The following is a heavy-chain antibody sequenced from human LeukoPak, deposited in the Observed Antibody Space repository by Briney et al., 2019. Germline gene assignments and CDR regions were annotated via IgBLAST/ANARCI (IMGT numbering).Heavy chain of an antibody. CDR1: GFTFTNDF. CDR3: ARGRGWTYDS. Sequence: GGSLRLSCAASGFTFTNDFMTWVRQAPGKGLEWVANMRVDGSDIHYADSVKGRFTISSDNARNSLYLQMNTLRADDTAVYYCARGRGWTYDSWGRGTLVTVSS. V-gene: IGHV3-7*04. CDR2: MRVDGSDI. J-gene: IGHJ4*02. D-gene: IGHD6-19*01.